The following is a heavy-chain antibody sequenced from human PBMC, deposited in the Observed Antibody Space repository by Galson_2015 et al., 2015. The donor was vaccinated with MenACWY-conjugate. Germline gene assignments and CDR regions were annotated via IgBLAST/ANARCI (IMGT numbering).Heavy chain of an antibody. CDR2: ISYDGSNK. CDR1: GFTFSSYA. D-gene: IGHD3-10*01. Sequence: LRLSCAASGFTFSSYAMHWVRQAPGKGLEWVAVISYDGSNKYYADSVKGRLTIARDNSKNTLYLQMNSLTAEDTAVYYCAGTNYYGSGSYPTEFDYWGQGTLVTVSA. J-gene: IGHJ4*02. CDR3: AGTNYYGSGSYPTEFDY. V-gene: IGHV3-30*04.